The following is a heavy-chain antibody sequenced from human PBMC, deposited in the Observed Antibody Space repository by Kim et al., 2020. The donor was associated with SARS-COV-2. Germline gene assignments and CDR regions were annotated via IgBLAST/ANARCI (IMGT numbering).Heavy chain of an antibody. CDR2: INPSGGST. V-gene: IGHV1-46*01. J-gene: IGHJ6*02. D-gene: IGHD6-13*01. Sequence: ASVKVSCKASGYTFTSYYMHWVRQAPGQGLEWMGIINPSGGSTSYAQKFQGRVTMTRDTSTSTVYMELSSLRSEDTAVYYCARELSSHRGAVTAGLSYYYYGMDVWGQGTTVTVSS. CDR1: GYTFTSYY. CDR3: ARELSSHRGAVTAGLSYYYYGMDV.